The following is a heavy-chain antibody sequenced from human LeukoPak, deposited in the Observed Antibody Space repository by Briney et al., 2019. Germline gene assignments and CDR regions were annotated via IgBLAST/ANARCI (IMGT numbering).Heavy chain of an antibody. V-gene: IGHV3-9*01. Sequence: GGSLRLSCAASGLTFDDYAMHWVRQAPGKGLEWVSGISWNSGSIGYADSVKGRFTISRDNAKNSLYLQMNSLRAEDTALYYCAKDIEGAFDIWGQGTMVTVSS. CDR2: ISWNSGSI. J-gene: IGHJ3*02. CDR3: AKDIEGAFDI. CDR1: GLTFDDYA.